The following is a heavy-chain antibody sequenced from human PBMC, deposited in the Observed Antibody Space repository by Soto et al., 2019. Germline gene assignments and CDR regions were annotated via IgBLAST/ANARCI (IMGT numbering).Heavy chain of an antibody. CDR1: GYTFTSYA. V-gene: IGHV1-3*01. CDR3: ARSGDCSSTSCYFYCWFDP. D-gene: IGHD2-2*01. J-gene: IGHJ5*02. Sequence: QVQLVQSGAEVKKPGASVKVSCKASGYTFTSYAMHWVRQAPGQRLEWMGWINAGNGNTKYSQKFQGRVTITRDTAASTAYMELSSLRSEDTAVYYCARSGDCSSTSCYFYCWFDPWGQGTLVTVSS. CDR2: INAGNGNT.